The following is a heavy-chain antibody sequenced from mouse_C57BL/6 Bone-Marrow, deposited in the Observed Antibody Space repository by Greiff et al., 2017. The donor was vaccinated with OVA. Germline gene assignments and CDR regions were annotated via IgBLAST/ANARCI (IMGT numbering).Heavy chain of an antibody. Sequence: QVQLQQPGAELVMPGASVKLSCKASGYTFTSYWMHWVKQRPGQGLEWIGEIDPSDSYTNYNQKFKGKSTLTVDTSSSTAYMQLSSLTSEDSAVYYYARGREGDYWGQGTTLTVSS. CDR2: IDPSDSYT. V-gene: IGHV1-69*01. J-gene: IGHJ2*01. CDR3: ARGREGDY. CDR1: GYTFTSYW. D-gene: IGHD6-1*01.